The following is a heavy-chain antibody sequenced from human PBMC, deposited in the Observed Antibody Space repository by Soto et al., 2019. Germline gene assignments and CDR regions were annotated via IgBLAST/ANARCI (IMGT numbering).Heavy chain of an antibody. J-gene: IGHJ5*02. D-gene: IGHD1-26*01. V-gene: IGHV4-38-2*01. Sequence: SDTLSLTCAVSGYSISSGYYWGWIRQPPGKGLEWIGSIYHSGSTYYNPSLKSRVTISVDTSKNQFSLKLSSVTAADTAVYYCARGMRGRENWFDPWGQGNLVTVYS. CDR1: GYSISSGYY. CDR2: IYHSGST. CDR3: ARGMRGRENWFDP.